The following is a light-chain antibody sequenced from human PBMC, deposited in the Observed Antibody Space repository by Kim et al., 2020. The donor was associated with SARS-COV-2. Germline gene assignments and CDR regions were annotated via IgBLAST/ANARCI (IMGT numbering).Light chain of an antibody. CDR1: QDIKNA. CDR2: AAS. Sequence: DIQMGQSPSSLSASVGDRVTITCRASQDIKNALTWFRQKPGKAPESLIYAASSLRSGVPSKFSGSGSGTDFTLTISSLQPEDFATYYCQQYWVYPVTFGQGTKLEI. V-gene: IGKV1-16*02. CDR3: QQYWVYPVT. J-gene: IGKJ2*01.